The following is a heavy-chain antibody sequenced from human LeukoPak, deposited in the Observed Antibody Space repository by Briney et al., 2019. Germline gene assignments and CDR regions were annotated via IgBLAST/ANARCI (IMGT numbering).Heavy chain of an antibody. V-gene: IGHV4-61*02. J-gene: IGHJ3*02. D-gene: IGHD2-2*01. CDR3: ARVIRSTVAFDI. CDR1: GGSISSGSYY. Sequence: SETLSLTCTVSGGSISSGSYYWSWIRQPAGKGLEWIGRIYTSGSTNYNPSLKSRVTISVDTSKNQFSLKLSSVTAADTAVYYCARVIRSTVAFDIWGQGTMVTVSS. CDR2: IYTSGST.